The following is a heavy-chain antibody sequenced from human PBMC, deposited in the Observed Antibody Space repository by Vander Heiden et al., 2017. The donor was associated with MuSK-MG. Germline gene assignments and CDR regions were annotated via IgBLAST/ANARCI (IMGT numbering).Heavy chain of an antibody. Sequence: EVQLLESGGGLVQPGGSLRLSCAASGFTFSSYAMSWVRQAPGKGLEWVSAISGSGGSTYYADSVKGRFTISRDNSKNTLYLQMNSLRAEDTAVYYCAKDTGRIVVVVAAGLDAFDIWGQGTMVTVSS. CDR1: GFTFSSYA. J-gene: IGHJ3*02. CDR3: AKDTGRIVVVVAAGLDAFDI. D-gene: IGHD2-15*01. V-gene: IGHV3-23*01. CDR2: ISGSGGST.